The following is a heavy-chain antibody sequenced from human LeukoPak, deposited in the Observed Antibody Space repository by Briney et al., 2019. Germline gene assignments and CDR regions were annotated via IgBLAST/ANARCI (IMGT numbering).Heavy chain of an antibody. CDR3: ATASGGWYRYYFDS. D-gene: IGHD6-13*01. CDR1: GLTFSSYE. V-gene: IGHV3-48*03. J-gene: IGHJ4*02. CDR2: ISSSSNMI. Sequence: GGSLRLSCAASGLTFSSYEMNWVRQAPGEGLEWLSYISSSSNMIFYAESVKGRFTISRDNAKNSLYLQMNSLRAEDTAIYYCATASGGWYRYYFDSWGQGTLVTVSS.